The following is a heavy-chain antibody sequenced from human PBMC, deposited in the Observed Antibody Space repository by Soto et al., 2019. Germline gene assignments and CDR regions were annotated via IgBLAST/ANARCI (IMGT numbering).Heavy chain of an antibody. CDR2: IYYSGNT. CDR3: ARGRYYDTSGYYSIINYFDY. Sequence: TSKTLSLTCTVSTGSIGSYYWSWIRQPPGKGLEWIGYIYYSGNTNYNPSLKSRVTISLDTSKNQFSLKMSSVTAADTAVYYCARGRYYDTSGYYSIINYFDYWGQGTLVTVSS. D-gene: IGHD3-22*01. V-gene: IGHV4-59*01. J-gene: IGHJ4*02. CDR1: TGSIGSYY.